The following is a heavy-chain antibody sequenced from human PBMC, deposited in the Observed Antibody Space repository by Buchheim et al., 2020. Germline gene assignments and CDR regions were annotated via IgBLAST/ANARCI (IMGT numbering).Heavy chain of an antibody. CDR3: ARHARDDYVWGSYRCDY. V-gene: IGHV5-10-1*03. CDR1: GYTFSNYW. CDR2: IDASDSYA. Sequence: EVRLLQSGAEVKKPGESLRISCQGSGYTFSNYWITWVRQMPGKGLEWMGRIDASDSYANYGPSFEGHVTISVDKSISTAYPQWSSLKASDTAMYYCARHARDDYVWGSYRCDYWGQGT. J-gene: IGHJ4*02. D-gene: IGHD3-16*02.